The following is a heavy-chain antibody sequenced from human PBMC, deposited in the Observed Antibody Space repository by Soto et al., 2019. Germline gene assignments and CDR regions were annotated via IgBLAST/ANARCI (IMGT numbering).Heavy chain of an antibody. V-gene: IGHV3-9*01. CDR2: ITWHSGTI. D-gene: IGHD3-16*01. CDR3: AKELMTLGDFNYYYMYV. Sequence: EVQLVESGGGLVQPGRSLRLACAASGFTFDQYTMHWVRQAPGKGLEWVSSITWHSGTIGYADSVKGRFTISRDNAKNYLYLQMNSLRGEDTAVYYCAKELMTLGDFNYYYMYVWGNGTAVTVTS. J-gene: IGHJ6*03. CDR1: GFTFDQYT.